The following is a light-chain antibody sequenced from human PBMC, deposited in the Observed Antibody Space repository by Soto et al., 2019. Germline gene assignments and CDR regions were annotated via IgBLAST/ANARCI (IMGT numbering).Light chain of an antibody. J-gene: IGKJ5*01. Sequence: DIVMTQSPLSLPVTPGEPASICCRSSQSLLHSNGYNYLDWYLQKPGQSPQLLIYAASSLQSGVPTSFAGNGSGTSFTLTITSLQPEDFATYDCLQADTFPITVGQGTRREIK. CDR1: QSLLHSNGYNY. CDR2: AAS. CDR3: LQADTFPIT. V-gene: IGKV2-28*01.